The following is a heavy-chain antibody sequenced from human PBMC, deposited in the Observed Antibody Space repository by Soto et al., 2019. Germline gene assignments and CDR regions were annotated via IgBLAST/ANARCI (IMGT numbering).Heavy chain of an antibody. CDR3: AREYYYDSSGYYSDFDY. CDR2: IIPIFGTA. J-gene: IGHJ4*02. CDR1: GGTFSSYA. D-gene: IGHD3-22*01. V-gene: IGHV1-69*13. Sequence: SVKVSCKASGGTFSSYAISWVRQAPGQGLEWMGGIIPIFGTANYAQKFQGRVTITADESTSTAYMELSSLRSEDTAVYYCAREYYYDSSGYYSDFDYWGKGTLVTVSS.